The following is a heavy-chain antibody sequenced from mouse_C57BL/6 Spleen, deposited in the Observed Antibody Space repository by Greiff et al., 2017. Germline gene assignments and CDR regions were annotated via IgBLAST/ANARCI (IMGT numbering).Heavy chain of an antibody. D-gene: IGHD1-1*01. CDR3: ASHYGSRDWYFDV. Sequence: VHVKQSGPELVKPGASVKISCKASGYSFTGYYMHWVKQSHGNILDWIGYIYPYNGVSSYNQKFKGKATLTVDKSSSTAYMELRSLTSEDSAVYYCASHYGSRDWYFDVWGTGTTVTVSS. J-gene: IGHJ1*03. CDR2: IYPYNGVS. V-gene: IGHV1-31*01. CDR1: GYSFTGYY.